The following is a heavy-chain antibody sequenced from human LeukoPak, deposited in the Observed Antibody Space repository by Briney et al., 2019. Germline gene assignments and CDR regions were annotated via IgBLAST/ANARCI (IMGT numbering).Heavy chain of an antibody. CDR1: GFTFSSYA. J-gene: IGHJ4*02. CDR3: ARDGYSFGHDFDY. Sequence: TGGSLRLSCAASGFTFSSYAMNWVRQAPGKGLEWVSAISGGGVSTYYADSVKGRFTISRDNSKSTLYLQMNSLRAEDTAVYYCARDGYSFGHDFDYWGQGTLVTVSS. CDR2: ISGGGVST. D-gene: IGHD5-18*01. V-gene: IGHV3-23*01.